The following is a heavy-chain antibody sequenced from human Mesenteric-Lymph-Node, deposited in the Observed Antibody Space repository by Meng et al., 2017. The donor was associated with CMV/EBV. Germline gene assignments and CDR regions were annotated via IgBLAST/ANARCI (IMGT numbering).Heavy chain of an antibody. CDR2: IWYDGSNK. J-gene: IGHJ6*02. D-gene: IGHD2-2*02. V-gene: IGHV3-33*06. Sequence: GGSLRLSCAASGFTFSSYGMHWVRQAPGKGLEWVAVIWYDGSNKYYADSVKGRFTISRDNSKNTLYLQMNSLRAEDTAVYYCAKVLDPKNYCSSTSCYTNHYYYYGMDVWGQGTTVTVFS. CDR1: GFTFSSYG. CDR3: AKVLDPKNYCSSTSCYTNHYYYYGMDV.